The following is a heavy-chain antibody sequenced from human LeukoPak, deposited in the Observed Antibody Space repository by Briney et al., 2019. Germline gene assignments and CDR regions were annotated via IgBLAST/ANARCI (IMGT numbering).Heavy chain of an antibody. CDR1: GFTVSSNS. Sequence: GGSLRLSCTVSGFTVSSNSWSWVRQAPGKGLEWVSFIYSGGNTHYSDSVKGRFTISRDNAKNFLYLQMNSLRAEDTAVYYCATESSSIWALFDFWGQGTLVTVSS. D-gene: IGHD2/OR15-2a*01. CDR3: ATESSSIWALFDF. V-gene: IGHV3-53*01. CDR2: IYSGGNT. J-gene: IGHJ4*02.